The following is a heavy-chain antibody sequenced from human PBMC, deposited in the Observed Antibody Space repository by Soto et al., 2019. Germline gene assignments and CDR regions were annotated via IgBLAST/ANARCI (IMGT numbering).Heavy chain of an antibody. Sequence: ITLRESGPPLVKPTQTLTLTCSFSGFTLTNRGVGVAWIRQPPGKGLEWLALIYWDDDKRYSSSLKSRLTATKDTSKNQVVLKMTNMDPVDTASYYCAHSAGRFPGYFDYWGQGALVTVSS. D-gene: IGHD3-16*01. V-gene: IGHV2-5*02. CDR2: IYWDDDK. CDR3: AHSAGRFPGYFDY. CDR1: GFTLTNRGVG. J-gene: IGHJ4*02.